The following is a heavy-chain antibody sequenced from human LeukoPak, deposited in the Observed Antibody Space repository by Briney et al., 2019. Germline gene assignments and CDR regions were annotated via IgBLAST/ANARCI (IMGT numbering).Heavy chain of an antibody. V-gene: IGHV1-69*06. Sequence: SVKVSCKASGGTFSSYAISWVRQAPGQGLEWMGGIIPIFGTANYAQKFQGRVTITADKSTSTAYMELSSLRSEDTAVYYCARLPSSGAGSTLNYWGQGTLVTVSS. CDR2: IIPIFGTA. J-gene: IGHJ4*02. D-gene: IGHD6-19*01. CDR3: ARLPSSGAGSTLNY. CDR1: GGTFSSYA.